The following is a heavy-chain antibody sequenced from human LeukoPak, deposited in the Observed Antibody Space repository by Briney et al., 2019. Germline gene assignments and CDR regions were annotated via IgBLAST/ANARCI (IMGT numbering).Heavy chain of an antibody. J-gene: IGHJ4*02. D-gene: IGHD2-8*01. CDR3: ARGGDYCTNGVCQSDDY. CDR2: IIPIFGTA. CDR1: GGTFSSYA. Sequence: ASVKVSCKASGGTFSSYAISWVRQAPGQGLEWMGGIIPIFGTANYAQKFQGRVTITADESTSTAYMELSSLRSEDTAVYYCARGGDYCTNGVCQSDDYWGQGTLVTVSS. V-gene: IGHV1-69*01.